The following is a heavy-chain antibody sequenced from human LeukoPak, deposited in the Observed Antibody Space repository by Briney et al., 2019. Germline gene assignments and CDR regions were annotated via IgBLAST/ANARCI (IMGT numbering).Heavy chain of an antibody. CDR1: GFTFSDYY. J-gene: IGHJ4*02. CDR3: ARDSFYDSSGYHLSY. D-gene: IGHD3-22*01. CDR2: ISSSGITI. Sequence: GGSLRLSCAASGFTFSDYYMSWIRQAPGKGLEWGSYISSSGITIYYADSVKGRFTISRDNAKNSLYLQMNSLRAEDTAVYYCARDSFYDSSGYHLSYWGQGTLVTVSS. V-gene: IGHV3-11*01.